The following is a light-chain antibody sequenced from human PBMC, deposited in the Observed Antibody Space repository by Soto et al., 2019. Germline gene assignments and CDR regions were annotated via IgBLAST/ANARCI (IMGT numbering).Light chain of an antibody. CDR1: SSNVGGYNY. CDR2: DVT. CDR3: CSYADSYSWV. Sequence: QSVLTQPRSVSGSPGQSVTISCTGTSSNVGGYNYVSWYQQHPGIAPQLMIYDVTKRPSGVPDRFSGSKSGNTASLTISGLQAEDEADYYCCSYADSYSWVFGGGTKLTVL. V-gene: IGLV2-11*01. J-gene: IGLJ3*02.